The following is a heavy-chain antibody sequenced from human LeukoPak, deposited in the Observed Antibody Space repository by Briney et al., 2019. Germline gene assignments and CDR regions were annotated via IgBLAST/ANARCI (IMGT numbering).Heavy chain of an antibody. V-gene: IGHV3-64*01. Sequence: GGSLRLSCAASGFTFSNYAMHWVRQAPGKGLEYVSAISSNGGSTYYANSVKGRFTISRDNSKNTLYLQMGSLRAGDMAVYYCARDRWGCTSTSCYDFGYWGQRTLVTVSS. CDR1: GFTFSNYA. D-gene: IGHD2-2*01. J-gene: IGHJ4*02. CDR3: ARDRWGCTSTSCYDFGY. CDR2: ISSNGGST.